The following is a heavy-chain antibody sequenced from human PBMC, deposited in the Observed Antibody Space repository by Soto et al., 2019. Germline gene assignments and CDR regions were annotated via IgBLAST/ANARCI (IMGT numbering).Heavy chain of an antibody. D-gene: IGHD6-13*01. CDR3: ARDLAAAGI. Sequence: QVQLVQSGAEVKKPGASVKVSCKASGYTFTSHYIHWVRQAPGQGLEWMAIINPYGGSTNYAQKFRGRVTQTMDTSTSTVYMEVSSLRSEDTAVYYCARDLAAAGIWGQGTLVTVSS. V-gene: IGHV1-46*01. CDR1: GYTFTSHY. CDR2: INPYGGST. J-gene: IGHJ4*02.